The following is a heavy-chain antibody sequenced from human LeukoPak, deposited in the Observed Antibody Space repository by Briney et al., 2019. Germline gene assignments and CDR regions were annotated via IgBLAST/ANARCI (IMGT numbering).Heavy chain of an antibody. CDR3: ARHEDDIRGITMVRGVIGTFDY. J-gene: IGHJ4*02. Sequence: GESLKISCKGSGYSFTSYWIGWVRQMPGKGLEWVGIIYPGDSDTRYGPSFQGQVTISADKSISTAYLQWSSLKASDTAMYYCARHEDDIRGITMVRGVIGTFDYWGQGTLVTVSS. V-gene: IGHV5-51*01. CDR2: IYPGDSDT. D-gene: IGHD3-10*01. CDR1: GYSFTSYW.